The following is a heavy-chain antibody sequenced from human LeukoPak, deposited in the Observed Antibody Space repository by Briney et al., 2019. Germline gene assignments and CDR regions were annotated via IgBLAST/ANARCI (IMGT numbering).Heavy chain of an antibody. CDR1: GFTFSSYS. J-gene: IGHJ6*03. CDR3: ARPADSIRQQLTPYYMDV. CDR2: ISSSSSCI. Sequence: PGGSLRLSCAASGFTFSSYSMNWVRQAPGKGLEWVSSISSSSSCIYYADSVKGRFTISRDNAKNSLYLQMNSLRAEDTAVYYCARPADSIRQQLTPYYMDVWGKGTTVTVSS. V-gene: IGHV3-21*01. D-gene: IGHD6-13*01.